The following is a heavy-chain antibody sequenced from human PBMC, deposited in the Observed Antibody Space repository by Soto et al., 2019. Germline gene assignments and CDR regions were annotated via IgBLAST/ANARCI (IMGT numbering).Heavy chain of an antibody. J-gene: IGHJ6*02. V-gene: IGHV4-61*01. CDR2: VYYSGST. CDR3: VRDPGLAHHYYYGMDV. Sequence: SETLSLTGTVSGVSVRSGRYYWGWIGQPPGEGLEWIGYVYYSGSTTYNPSLKSRATISIDTFNDQLSLKLTSVTAADTAVYYCVRDPGLAHHYYYGMDVWGQGTTVTVSS. CDR1: GVSVRSGRYY.